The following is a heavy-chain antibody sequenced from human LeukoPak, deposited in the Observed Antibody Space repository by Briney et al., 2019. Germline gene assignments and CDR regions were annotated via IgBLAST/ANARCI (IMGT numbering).Heavy chain of an antibody. V-gene: IGHV4-59*01. CDR2: IYYSGST. CDR1: GGSISSYH. J-gene: IGHJ4*02. D-gene: IGHD1-26*01. Sequence: SETLSLTCTVSGGSISSYHWSWIRQPPGKGLEWIGYIYYSGSTNYNPSLKSRVTISIDTSKNQFSLKLSSVTAADTAVYYCARYSFPVGRHFDYWGQGTLVTVSS. CDR3: ARYSFPVGRHFDY.